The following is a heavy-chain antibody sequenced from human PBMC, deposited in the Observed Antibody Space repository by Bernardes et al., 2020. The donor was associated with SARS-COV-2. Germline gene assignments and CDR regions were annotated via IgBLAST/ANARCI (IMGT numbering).Heavy chain of an antibody. CDR2: ISGSGGST. J-gene: IGHJ6*03. CDR3: AKAADQLLWSRRYYYYMDV. CDR1: GFTFSSYA. V-gene: IGHV3-23*01. Sequence: GGSLRLSCAASGFTFSSYAMSWVRHAPGKGLEWVSAISGSGGSTYYTDSVKGRFTISRDNSKNTLYLQMNSLRAEDTAVYYCAKAADQLLWSRRYYYYMDVWGKGTTVTVSS. D-gene: IGHD2-2*01.